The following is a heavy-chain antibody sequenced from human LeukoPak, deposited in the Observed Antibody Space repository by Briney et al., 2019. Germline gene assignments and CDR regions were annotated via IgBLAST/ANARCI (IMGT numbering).Heavy chain of an antibody. V-gene: IGHV1-69*13. J-gene: IGHJ3*02. Sequence: SVKVSCKASGGTFSSYAISWVRRAPGQGLECMGGIIPIFGTANYAQKFQGRVTITADESTSTAYMELSSLRSEDTAVYYCATQGRGYSSSWWYAFDIWGQGTMVTVSS. CDR3: ATQGRGYSSSWWYAFDI. CDR2: IIPIFGTA. D-gene: IGHD6-13*01. CDR1: GGTFSSYA.